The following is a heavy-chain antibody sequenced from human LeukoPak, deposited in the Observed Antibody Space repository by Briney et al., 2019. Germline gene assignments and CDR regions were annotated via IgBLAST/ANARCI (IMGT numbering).Heavy chain of an antibody. V-gene: IGHV3-53*01. CDR1: GFTVSSNY. D-gene: IGHD1-26*01. CDR3: ATLVGAPQGY. J-gene: IGHJ4*02. Sequence: GGSLRLSCAASGFTVSSNYMSWVRQAPGRGLEWVSVTYSGGSTYYADSVKGRFTISRDNSKNTLYLQMNSLRAEDTAVYYCATLVGAPQGYWGQGTLVTVSS. CDR2: TYSGGST.